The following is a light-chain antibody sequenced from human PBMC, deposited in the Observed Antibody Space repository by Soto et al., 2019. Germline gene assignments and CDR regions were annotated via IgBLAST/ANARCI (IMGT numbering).Light chain of an antibody. CDR3: QQYFSTPLT. V-gene: IGKV4-1*01. Sequence: DIVMTQSPDSLAVSLGERATVNCKSSQSVLYNSNKKNYLAWYQQNPGQPPKLLIYWASTRESGVPDRFNGSGSGRDFTLTISSLQAEDVAVYYCQQYFSTPLTFGGGTKVDIK. CDR2: WAS. CDR1: QSVLYNSNKKNY. J-gene: IGKJ4*01.